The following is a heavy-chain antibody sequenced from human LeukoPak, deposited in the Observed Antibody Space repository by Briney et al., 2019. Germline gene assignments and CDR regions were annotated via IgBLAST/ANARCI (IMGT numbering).Heavy chain of an antibody. V-gene: IGHV1-69*05. CDR1: GGTFSSYA. J-gene: IGHJ6*03. CDR2: IIPIFGTT. Sequence: GASVKVSCKASGGTFSSYAISWVRQAPGQGLEWMGGIIPIFGTTNYAQKFQGRVTITTGESTSIAYMELSSLRSEDTAVYYCARGEKHMVRGVIGYYYYYMDVWGKGTTVTVSS. CDR3: ARGEKHMVRGVIGYYYYYMDV. D-gene: IGHD3-10*01.